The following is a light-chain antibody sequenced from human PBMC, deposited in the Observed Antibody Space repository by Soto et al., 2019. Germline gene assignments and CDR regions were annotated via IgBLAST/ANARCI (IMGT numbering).Light chain of an antibody. CDR2: SVS. CDR3: ISYTVSRSYV. CDR1: SSDIGAYDH. V-gene: IGLV2-14*01. J-gene: IGLJ1*01. Sequence: QSALTQPASVSGSPGQSITISCSGTSSDIGAYDHVAWFQQFPGKTPKLIIYSVSNRPSGVSYRFSGSKSGNTASLTISVLQAEDEADYYCISYTVSRSYVFGTGTKLTVL.